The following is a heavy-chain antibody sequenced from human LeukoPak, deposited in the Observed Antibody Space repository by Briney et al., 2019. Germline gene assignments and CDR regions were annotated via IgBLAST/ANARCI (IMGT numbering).Heavy chain of an antibody. CDR2: ISTGNGNT. CDR1: GDTFIRYG. V-gene: IGHV1-18*01. J-gene: IGHJ3*02. Sequence: ASVKVSCKASGDTFIRYGISWVRQAPGQGLEWMGWISTGNGNTNYGQKFQGRVTMTTDTSTGTVYMELRSLRSDDTAMYYCARLRSRSMVRGVHAFDIWGQGTMVTVSS. CDR3: ARLRSRSMVRGVHAFDI. D-gene: IGHD3-10*01.